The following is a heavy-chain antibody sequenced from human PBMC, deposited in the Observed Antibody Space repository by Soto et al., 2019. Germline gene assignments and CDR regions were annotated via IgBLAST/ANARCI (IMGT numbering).Heavy chain of an antibody. D-gene: IGHD3-22*01. CDR3: ARGNYYDSSGYPNNCFDP. V-gene: IGHV1-69*13. J-gene: IGHJ5*02. CDR2: IIPIFGTA. CDR1: GGTFSSYA. Sequence: GASVKVSCKASGGTFSSYAISWVRQAPGQGLEWMGGIIPIFGTANYAQKFQGRVTITADESTSTAYMELSSLRSEDTAVYYCARGNYYDSSGYPNNCFDPWGQGTLVTVSS.